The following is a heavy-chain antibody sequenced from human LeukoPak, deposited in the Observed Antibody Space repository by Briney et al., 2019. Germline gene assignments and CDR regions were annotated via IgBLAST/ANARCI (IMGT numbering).Heavy chain of an antibody. CDR1: GYTFGSDD. V-gene: IGHV1-8*02. D-gene: IGHD3-9*01. CDR3: ARGGRLRYFDWLFPPYYYYMDV. Sequence: ASVKVSCKASGYTFGSDDINWVRQATGQGLEWMGWMNPNSGNTGYAQKFQGRVTMTRNTSISTAYMELSSLRSEDTAVYYCARGGRLRYFDWLFPPYYYYMDVWGKGTTVTISS. CDR2: MNPNSGNT. J-gene: IGHJ6*03.